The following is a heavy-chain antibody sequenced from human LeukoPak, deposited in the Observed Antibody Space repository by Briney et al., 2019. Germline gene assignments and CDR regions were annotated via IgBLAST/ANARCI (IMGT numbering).Heavy chain of an antibody. CDR1: GFTFDNYA. J-gene: IGHJ4*02. CDR2: IAWNSGNT. CDR3: AKDMNSYGSGSSYNPWGPFDS. Sequence: TGGSLRLSCAASGFTFDNYAMHWVRQAPGKGLEWVSGIAWNSGNTGFADSVKGLFPISRDNAENSLYLQMNSLTPEDTAFYFCAKDMNSYGSGSSYNPWGPFDSWGQGTLVTVSS. V-gene: IGHV3-9*01. D-gene: IGHD3-10*01.